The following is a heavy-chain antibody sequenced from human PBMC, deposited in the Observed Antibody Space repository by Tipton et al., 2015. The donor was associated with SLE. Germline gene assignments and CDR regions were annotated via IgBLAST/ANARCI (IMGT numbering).Heavy chain of an antibody. CDR2: INHSGST. CDR3: AGGQDDFGDY. J-gene: IGHJ4*02. D-gene: IGHD4-17*01. CDR1: GGPISSHY. V-gene: IGHV4-34*01. Sequence: TLSLTCTVSGGPISSHYWSWIRQPPGKGLEWIGEINHSGSTNYNPSLKSRVTISVDTSKNQFSLKLSSVTAADTAVYYCAGGQDDFGDYWGQGTLVTVSS.